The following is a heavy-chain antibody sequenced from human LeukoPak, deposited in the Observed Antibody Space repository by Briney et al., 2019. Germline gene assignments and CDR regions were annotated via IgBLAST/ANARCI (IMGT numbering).Heavy chain of an antibody. V-gene: IGHV3-30*02. D-gene: IGHD6-13*01. CDR1: GFTFSSYG. J-gene: IGHJ4*02. CDR3: AKQGYSSSSTTTTFDY. CDR2: IRYDGSNK. Sequence: PGGSLRLSCAASGFTFSSYGMHWVRQAPGKGLEWVAFIRYDGSNKYYADSVKGRFTISRDNSKNTLYLQMNSLRAEDTAVYYCAKQGYSSSSTTTTFDYWGQGTLVTVSS.